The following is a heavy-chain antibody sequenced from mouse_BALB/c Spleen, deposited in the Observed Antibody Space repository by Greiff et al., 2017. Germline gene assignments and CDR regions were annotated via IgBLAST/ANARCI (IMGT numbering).Heavy chain of an antibody. CDR3: ARHVGYGPVDY. CDR1: GFAFSSYD. Sequence: EVQGVESGGGLVKPGGSLKLSCAASGFAFSSYDMSWVRQTPEKRLEWVAYISSGGGSTYYPDTVKGRFTISRDNAKNTLYLQMSSLKSEDTAMYYCARHVGYGPVDYWGQGTTLTVAS. J-gene: IGHJ2*01. CDR2: ISSGGGST. D-gene: IGHD1-2*01. V-gene: IGHV5-12-1*01.